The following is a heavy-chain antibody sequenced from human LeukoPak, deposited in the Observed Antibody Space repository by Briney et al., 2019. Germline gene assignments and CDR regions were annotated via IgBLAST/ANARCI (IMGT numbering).Heavy chain of an antibody. J-gene: IGHJ4*02. CDR3: AKVWGRIVGATRPVDY. CDR1: GFTFSSYA. D-gene: IGHD1-26*01. CDR2: ISGSGGST. Sequence: PGGSLRLSCAASGFTFSSYAMSWVRQAPGKGLEWVSAISGSGGSTHYADSVKGRFTISRDNSKNTLYLQMNSLRAVDTAVYYCAKVWGRIVGATRPVDYWGQGTLVTVSS. V-gene: IGHV3-23*01.